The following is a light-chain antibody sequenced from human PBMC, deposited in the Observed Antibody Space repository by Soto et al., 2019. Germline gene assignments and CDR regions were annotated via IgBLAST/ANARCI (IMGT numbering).Light chain of an antibody. Sequence: EIVLTQSPATLSLSPGARATLSCRASQSVSSYLAWYQQKPGQAPRLLIYDASSRATGIPARFSGSGSGTDFTLTISSLEPEDFAVYYCQQRSNWRFTFGPGTKVDIK. CDR2: DAS. V-gene: IGKV3-11*01. CDR3: QQRSNWRFT. CDR1: QSVSSY. J-gene: IGKJ3*01.